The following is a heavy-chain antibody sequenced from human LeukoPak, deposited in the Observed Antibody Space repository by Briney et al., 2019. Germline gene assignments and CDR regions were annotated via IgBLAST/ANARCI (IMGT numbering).Heavy chain of an antibody. V-gene: IGHV5-10-1*01. J-gene: IGHJ4*02. CDR1: GYSFTSYW. CDR2: IDPSDSYT. D-gene: IGHD5-24*01. CDR3: ARRLLDGYNVDY. Sequence: TGESLKISCKGSGYSFTSYWITWVRQMPGKGLEWMGKIDPSDSYTNYSPSFQGHVTISADKSISTAYLQWSSLKASDTAMYYCARRLLDGYNVDYWGQGTLVTVSS.